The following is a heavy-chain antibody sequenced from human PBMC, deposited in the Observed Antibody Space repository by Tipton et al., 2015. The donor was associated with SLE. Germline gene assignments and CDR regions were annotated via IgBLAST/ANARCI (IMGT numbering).Heavy chain of an antibody. D-gene: IGHD5/OR15-5a*01. CDR3: ARDGSVSPLDV. Sequence: TLSLTCTVSGASVSNYYWSWIRQPAGKGLGWIGRIYISGSGSINYNPSLKSRVTMSVDTSKNQVSLKLNSVTAADAAVYYCARDGSVSPLDVWGQRTSVVVSS. J-gene: IGHJ3*01. CDR1: GASVSNYY. CDR2: IYISGSGSI. V-gene: IGHV4-4*07.